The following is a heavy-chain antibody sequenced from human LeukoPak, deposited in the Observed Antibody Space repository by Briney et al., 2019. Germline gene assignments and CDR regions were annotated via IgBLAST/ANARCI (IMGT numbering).Heavy chain of an antibody. CDR2: INPSGGST. CDR3: ARGRGQLVGRFDY. D-gene: IGHD6-6*01. V-gene: IGHV1-46*01. Sequence: ASVKVSCKASGYTFTSYYMHWVRQAPGQGLEWMGIINPSGGSTSYAQKFQGRVTMTRNTSISTAYMELSSLRSEDTAVYYCARGRGQLVGRFDYWGQGTLVTVSS. CDR1: GYTFTSYY. J-gene: IGHJ4*02.